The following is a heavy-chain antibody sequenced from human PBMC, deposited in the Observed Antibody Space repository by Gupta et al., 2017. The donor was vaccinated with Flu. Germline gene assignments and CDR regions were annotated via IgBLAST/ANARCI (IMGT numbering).Heavy chain of an antibody. CDR2: INRGGSEK. Sequence: EVQLVESGGGLVQPGGSLKLSCAASGFDFHGYWMAWVRQAPGKGLEWVANINRGGSEKHYSDAVRGRATISRDNGKKSVFLQMNSLRVDDTAKYFCVRDTPVRVGSADPFDYWGQGLQVNVSA. D-gene: IGHD3-16*01. CDR3: VRDTPVRVGSADPFDY. CDR1: GFDFHGYW. V-gene: IGHV3-7*01. J-gene: IGHJ4*02.